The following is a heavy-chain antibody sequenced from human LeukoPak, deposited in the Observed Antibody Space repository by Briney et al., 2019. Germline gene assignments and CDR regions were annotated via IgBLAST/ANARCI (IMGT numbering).Heavy chain of an antibody. V-gene: IGHV4-34*01. J-gene: IGHJ4*02. CDR3: ARRGELRYFDWLPRWGTHFDY. CDR1: GGSFSGYY. D-gene: IGHD3-9*01. CDR2: INHSGST. Sequence: SETLSLTCAVYGGSFSGYYWSWIRQPPGKGLEWIGEINHSGSTNYNPSLKSRVTISVDTSKNQFSLKLSSVTAADTAVYYCARRGELRYFDWLPRWGTHFDYWGQGTLVTVSS.